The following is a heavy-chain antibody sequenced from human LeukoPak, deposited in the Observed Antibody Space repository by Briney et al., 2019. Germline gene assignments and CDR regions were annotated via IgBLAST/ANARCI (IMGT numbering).Heavy chain of an antibody. D-gene: IGHD1/OR15-1a*01. CDR2: IWHDGNRK. CDR1: GFTFSSYD. J-gene: IGHJ5*02. V-gene: IGHV3-33*01. CDR3: TRAAGITGTSRDNWFDP. Sequence: GTSLRLSCAASGFTFSSYDMHWVRRAPGKGLEWVASIWHDGNRKYHADSMEGRFTISRDNSKNTVYVQMNSLRADDTAVYYCTRAAGITGTSRDNWFDPWGQGTLVIVSS.